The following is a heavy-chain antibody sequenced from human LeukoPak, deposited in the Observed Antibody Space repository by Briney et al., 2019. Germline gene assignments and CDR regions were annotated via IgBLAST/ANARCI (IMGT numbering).Heavy chain of an antibody. CDR1: GGSISSSNW. Sequence: SETLSLTCAVSGGSISSSNWWSWVRQPPGKGLEWIGEIYHSGSTYYNPSLKSRVTISVDTSKNQFSLKLSSVTAADTAVYYCARHYYGSGSYRRGFDYWGQGTLVTVSS. J-gene: IGHJ4*02. CDR3: ARHYYGSGSYRRGFDY. D-gene: IGHD3-10*01. CDR2: IYHSGST. V-gene: IGHV4-4*02.